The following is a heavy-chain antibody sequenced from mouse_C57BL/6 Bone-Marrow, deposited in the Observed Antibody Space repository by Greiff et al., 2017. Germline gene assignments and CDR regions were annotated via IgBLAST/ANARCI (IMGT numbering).Heavy chain of an antibody. V-gene: IGHV3-6*01. CDR2: ISYDGSN. Sequence: EVKLQESGPGLVKPSQSLSLTCSVTGYSITSGYYWNWIRQFPGNKLEWMGYISYDGSNNYNPSLKNRISITRDTSKNQFFLKLNSVTTEDTATYYCARDPLYDYDGYFDVWGTGTTVTVSS. CDR1: GYSITSGYY. J-gene: IGHJ1*03. CDR3: ARDPLYDYDGYFDV. D-gene: IGHD2-4*01.